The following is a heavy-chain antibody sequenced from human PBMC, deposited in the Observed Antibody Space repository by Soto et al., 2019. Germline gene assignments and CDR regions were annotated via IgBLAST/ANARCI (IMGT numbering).Heavy chain of an antibody. D-gene: IGHD2-2*01. CDR2: ISYDGSDK. Sequence: DLEESEGGVVQPGGSLRLSCAGSGFDFSGYTIHWVRQAPGKGLEWVAVISYDGSDKYYADSVKGRFTISRDNAKKTLYLQMNSLRIEDTAVYYCARVDCSTTTCYYYGFDVWGQGTTVTVSS. J-gene: IGHJ6*02. CDR1: GFDFSGYT. V-gene: IGHV3-30-3*01. CDR3: ARVDCSTTTCYYYGFDV.